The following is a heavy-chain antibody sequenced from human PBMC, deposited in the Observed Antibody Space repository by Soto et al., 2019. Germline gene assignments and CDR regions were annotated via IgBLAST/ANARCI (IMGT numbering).Heavy chain of an antibody. CDR2: ITAYNGNT. CDR3: ARVNLGGIYFDY. V-gene: IGHV1-18*01. Sequence: GASVKVSCKASGYTFINYGITWVRQAPGQGLEWMGWITAYNGNTNYAQKLQGRVTMTTDTSTSTAYMELRSLKSDDTAVFYCARVNLGGIYFDYWGQGTLVTVSS. CDR1: GYTFINYG. J-gene: IGHJ4*02. D-gene: IGHD3-3*01.